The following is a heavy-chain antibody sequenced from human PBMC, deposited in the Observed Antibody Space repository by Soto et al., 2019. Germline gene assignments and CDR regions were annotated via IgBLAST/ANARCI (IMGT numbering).Heavy chain of an antibody. CDR1: GGTFSSYA. V-gene: IGHV1-69*13. J-gene: IGHJ6*02. CDR3: ATQDVDTAMVGPTYYYYGMDV. D-gene: IGHD5-18*01. Sequence: VASVKVSCKASGGTFSSYAISWVRQAPGQGLEWMGGIIPIFGTANYAQKFQGRVTITADESTSTAYMELSSLRSEDTAVYYCATQDVDTAMVGPTYYYYGMDVWGQGTTVTVSS. CDR2: IIPIFGTA.